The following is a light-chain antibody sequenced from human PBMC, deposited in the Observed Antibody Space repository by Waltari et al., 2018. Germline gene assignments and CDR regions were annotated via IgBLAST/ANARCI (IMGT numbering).Light chain of an antibody. CDR3: QQYGNSLWT. Sequence: EIVLTQSPGTLSLFPGERATLSRRASQSVTRNYLAWYQQRPGQAPRLLIYGASSKATAIPDRFSGSGSGTDFTLTISRLEPEDFAVYYCQQYGNSLWTFGQGTKVEIK. V-gene: IGKV3-20*01. CDR2: GAS. CDR1: QSVTRNY. J-gene: IGKJ1*01.